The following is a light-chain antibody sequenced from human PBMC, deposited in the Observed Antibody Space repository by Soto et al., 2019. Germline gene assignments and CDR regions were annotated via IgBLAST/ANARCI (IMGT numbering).Light chain of an antibody. CDR2: DVN. CDR3: NSWTTSTTMI. J-gene: IGLJ2*01. Sequence: QSALTQPASVSGSPGPSITISCTGTSSDIGAYNFVSWYQQHPGKAPKLMLYDVNTRPSGVSNRLSGSKSGNTASLTISGLQAEDEADYYCNSWTTSTTMIFGGGTKVTVL. CDR1: SSDIGAYNF. V-gene: IGLV2-14*03.